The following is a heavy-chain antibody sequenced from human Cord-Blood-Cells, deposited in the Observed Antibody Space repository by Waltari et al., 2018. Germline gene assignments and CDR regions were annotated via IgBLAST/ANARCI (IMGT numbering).Heavy chain of an antibody. CDR2: IYHSGST. V-gene: IGHV4-38-2*02. Sequence: QVQLQESGPGLVKPSETLSLTCTVSGYSISSGYYWGWIRQPPGKGLEWIGSIYHSGSTYYNPSLKSRVTIPVDTSKNQFSLKLSSVTAADTAVYYCARGRYSCYDYWGQGTLVTVSS. J-gene: IGHJ4*02. D-gene: IGHD2-2*01. CDR1: GYSISSGYY. CDR3: ARGRYSCYDY.